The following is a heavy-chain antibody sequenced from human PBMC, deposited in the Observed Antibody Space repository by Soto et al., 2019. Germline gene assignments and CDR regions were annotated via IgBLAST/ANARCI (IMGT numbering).Heavy chain of an antibody. D-gene: IGHD5-18*01. CDR2: IYYSGST. J-gene: IGHJ5*02. CDR3: AREPVDTAMSQLDP. V-gene: IGHV4-31*03. Sequence: SETLSLTCTVSGGSISSGGYYWSWIRQHPGKGLEWIGYIYYSGSTYYNPSLKSRVTISVDTSKNQFSLKLSSVTAADTAVYYCAREPVDTAMSQLDPWGQGTLVTVSS. CDR1: GGSISSGGYY.